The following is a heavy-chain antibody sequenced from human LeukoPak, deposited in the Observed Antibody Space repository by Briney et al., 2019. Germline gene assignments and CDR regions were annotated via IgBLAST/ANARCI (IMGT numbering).Heavy chain of an antibody. CDR1: GFTFSSYG. CDR2: IRYDGSNK. J-gene: IGHJ4*02. CDR3: AKDDTWIQLWSTKTFDY. V-gene: IGHV3-30*02. D-gene: IGHD5-18*01. Sequence: PGGSLRLSCAASGFTFSSYGMHWVRQAPGKGLEWVAFIRYDGSNKYYADSVKGRFTISRDNSKNTLYLQMNSLRAEDTAVYYCAKDDTWIQLWSTKTFDYWGQGTLVTVSS.